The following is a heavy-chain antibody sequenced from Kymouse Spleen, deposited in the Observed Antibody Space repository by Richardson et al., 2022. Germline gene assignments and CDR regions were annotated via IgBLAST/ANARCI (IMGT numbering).Heavy chain of an antibody. V-gene: IGHV3-33*01. CDR3: ARDRVATIEYFDY. CDR1: GFTFSSYG. Sequence: QVQLVESGGGVVQPGRSLRLSCAASGFTFSSYGMHWVRQAPGKGLEWVAVIWYDGSNKYYADSVKGRFTISRDNSKNTLYLQMNSLRAEDTAVYYCARDRVATIEYFDYWGQGTLVTVSS. J-gene: IGHJ4*02. CDR2: IWYDGSNK. D-gene: IGHD5-12*01.